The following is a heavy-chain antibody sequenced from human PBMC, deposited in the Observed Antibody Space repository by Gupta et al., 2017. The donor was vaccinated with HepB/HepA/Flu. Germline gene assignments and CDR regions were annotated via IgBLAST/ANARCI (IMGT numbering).Heavy chain of an antibody. CDR3: AAISDHGNSDFDF. J-gene: IGHJ4*02. CDR2: ISTSTSDT. Sequence: HLVQSGPEATKPGASVKVSCKVSGYIFTTYDFNWVRQAPGQGLEWVGWISTSTSDTKFEQKVKGRGTKTTDTYTDTAYMVLENLTSDDAAVEFCAAISDHGNSDFDFWGQGTLVTVSS. V-gene: IGHV1-18*01. D-gene: IGHD4-17*01. CDR1: GYIFTTYD.